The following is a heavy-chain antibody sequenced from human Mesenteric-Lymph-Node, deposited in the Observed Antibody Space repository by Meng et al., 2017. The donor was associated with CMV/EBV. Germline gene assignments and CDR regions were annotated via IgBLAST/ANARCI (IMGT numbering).Heavy chain of an antibody. V-gene: IGHV4-39*07. Sequence: SETLSLTCTVSGGSISSRSYYWGWIRQPPGKGLEWIGSIYYSGSTYYNPSLKNRVTISVDTSKNQVSLKLSSVTAADTAVYYCASVTPPGYCDGTSCYASKSWGQGTLVTVSS. CDR2: IYYSGST. J-gene: IGHJ4*02. CDR3: ASVTPPGYCDGTSCYASKS. CDR1: GGSISSRSYY. D-gene: IGHD2-2*01.